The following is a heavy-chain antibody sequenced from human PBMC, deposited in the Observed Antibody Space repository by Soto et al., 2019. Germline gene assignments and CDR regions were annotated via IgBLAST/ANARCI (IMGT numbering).Heavy chain of an antibody. CDR2: MSFDGNSK. CDR1: GFTFSSYS. D-gene: IGHD2-21*01. V-gene: IGHV3-30-3*01. J-gene: IGHJ4*02. CDR3: ARGRSVIDHDDFEY. Sequence: QVQLVESGGGVVQPGRSLRLSCAASGFTFSSYSMHWVRQAPGKGLEWVAAMSFDGNSKYFADSVKGRITISRDNSKNTLSLQMNSLGADDSAVYYCARGRSVIDHDDFEYWGQGTLVTVSS.